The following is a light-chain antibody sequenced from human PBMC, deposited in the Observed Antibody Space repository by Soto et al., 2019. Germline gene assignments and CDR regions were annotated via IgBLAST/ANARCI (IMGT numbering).Light chain of an antibody. CDR3: SSYRSDSTHV. V-gene: IGLV2-14*01. J-gene: IGLJ1*01. CDR2: EVS. CDR1: SSDIGGYNY. Sequence: QSVLTQPASVSGSPGQSITVSCTGTSSDIGGYNYVSWYQQHPGKAPKLMVYEVSNRPSGVSNRFSGSKSGNTASLTISGLQAEDEADYYCSSYRSDSTHVFGTGTKVTVL.